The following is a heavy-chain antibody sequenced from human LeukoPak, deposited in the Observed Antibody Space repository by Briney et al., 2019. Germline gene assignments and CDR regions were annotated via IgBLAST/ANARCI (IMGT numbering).Heavy chain of an antibody. CDR2: IFYSGST. CDR3: ARGSFRFDY. J-gene: IGHJ4*02. Sequence: SETLSLTCTVSGGSISTSNYYWGWIRQPPGKGLEWIGNIFYSGSTYYSPSLRSRVTISLDTSKNQFSLKLSSVTAADTAVYYCARGSFRFDYWGQGTLVTVSS. CDR1: GGSISTSNYY. V-gene: IGHV4-39*07. D-gene: IGHD1-26*01.